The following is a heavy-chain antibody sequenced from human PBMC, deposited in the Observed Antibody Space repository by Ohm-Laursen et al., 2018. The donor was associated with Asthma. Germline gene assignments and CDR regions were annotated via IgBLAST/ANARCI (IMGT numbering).Heavy chain of an antibody. D-gene: IGHD2-2*01. CDR3: ASSDDQYQLPAFRRMDV. V-gene: IGHV1-69*13. CDR2: IIPILGTA. CDR1: GGPLSSYS. Sequence: SVKVSCKASGGPLSSYSISWVRQAPGPGLEWMGGIIPILGTAKFAPKFQGRVTITADESTSTAYMELSSLRSEDTAVYYCASSDDQYQLPAFRRMDVWGQGTTVTVSS. J-gene: IGHJ6*02.